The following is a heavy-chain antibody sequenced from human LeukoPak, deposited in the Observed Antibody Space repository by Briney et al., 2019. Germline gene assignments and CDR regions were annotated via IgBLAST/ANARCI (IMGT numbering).Heavy chain of an antibody. CDR2: IYSGGST. Sequence: GGSLRLTCTASGFTVSSNYMSWVRQAPGKGLEWVSVIYSGGSTYYADSVKGRFTISRDNSKNTLYLQMNSLRAEDTAVYYCARDLGGQQLVRDDEAFDIWGQGTMVTVSS. V-gene: IGHV3-66*01. J-gene: IGHJ3*02. CDR1: GFTVSSNY. D-gene: IGHD6-13*01. CDR3: ARDLGGQQLVRDDEAFDI.